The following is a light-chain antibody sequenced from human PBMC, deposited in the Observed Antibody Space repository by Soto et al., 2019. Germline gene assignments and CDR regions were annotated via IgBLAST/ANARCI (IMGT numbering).Light chain of an antibody. CDR3: QQYNDWWT. CDR2: GAS. V-gene: IGKV3-15*01. Sequence: EIVMTQSPATLSVSPGESATLSCRASQSVSNNLTWYQQKPAQPPRLLIYGASTRATGVPGRVSGSGSGTEFTLINSSLQSEDYAVYYCQQYNDWWTFGQGTKVEIK. J-gene: IGKJ1*01. CDR1: QSVSNN.